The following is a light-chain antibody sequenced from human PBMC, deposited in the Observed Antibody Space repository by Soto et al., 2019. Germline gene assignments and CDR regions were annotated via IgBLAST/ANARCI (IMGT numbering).Light chain of an antibody. CDR3: SSYTSSSTPCV. J-gene: IGLJ1*01. CDR1: SSDVGGYNY. V-gene: IGLV2-14*01. CDR2: EVS. Sequence: QSVLTQPASVSGCPGQSITSSCTGTSSDVGGYNYVSWYQQHPGKAPKLMIYEVSNRPSGVSNRFSGSKSGNTASLTISGLQAEDEADYYCSSYTSSSTPCVFGTGTKVTVL.